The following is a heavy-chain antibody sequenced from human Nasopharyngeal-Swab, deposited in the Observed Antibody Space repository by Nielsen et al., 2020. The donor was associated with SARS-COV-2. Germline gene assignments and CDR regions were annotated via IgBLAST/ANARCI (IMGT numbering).Heavy chain of an antibody. CDR3: AILSHDYGDFFDY. D-gene: IGHD4-17*01. CDR1: GFTFSSYW. Sequence: GESLKISCAASGFTFSSYWMHWVRQAPGKGLVWVSRINSDGSSTSYADSVKGRFTISRDNAKNTLYLQMNSLRAEDTAVYYCAILSHDYGDFFDYWGQGTLVTVSS. CDR2: INSDGSST. V-gene: IGHV3-74*01. J-gene: IGHJ4*02.